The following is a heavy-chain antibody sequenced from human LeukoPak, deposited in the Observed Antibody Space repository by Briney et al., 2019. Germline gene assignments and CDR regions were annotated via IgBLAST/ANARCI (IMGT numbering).Heavy chain of an antibody. CDR3: ASWSITMTVVPPY. V-gene: IGHV4-39*07. CDR1: GGSISSSSYY. Sequence: SETLSLTCTVSGGSISSSSYYWGWIRQPPGKGLEWIGSIYYSGSTYYNPSLKSRVTISVDTSKNQFSLKLSSVTAADTAVYYCASWSITMTVVPPYWGQGTLVTVSS. D-gene: IGHD3-22*01. CDR2: IYYSGST. J-gene: IGHJ4*02.